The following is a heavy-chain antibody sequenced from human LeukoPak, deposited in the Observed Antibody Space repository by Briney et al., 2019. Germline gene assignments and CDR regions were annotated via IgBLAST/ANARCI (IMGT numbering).Heavy chain of an antibody. J-gene: IGHJ5*02. V-gene: IGHV4-39*01. CDR3: ARHLGNDYSINWFDP. Sequence: SQTLSPTCTVAGGSISSSRYYWGRLRQPPGKGLERFGRIYDSGSTYYNPSLKSRVTISVDTSKNQFSLKLISVAAADTAVYYCARHLGNDYSINWFDPWGQGTLVTVSS. CDR2: IYDSGST. CDR1: GGSISSSRYY. D-gene: IGHD4-11*01.